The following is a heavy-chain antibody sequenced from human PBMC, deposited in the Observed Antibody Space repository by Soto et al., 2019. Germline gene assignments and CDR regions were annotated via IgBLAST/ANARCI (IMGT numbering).Heavy chain of an antibody. D-gene: IGHD3-3*01. CDR2: IYYSGST. V-gene: IGHV4-61*01. Sequence: QVQLQESGPGLVKPSETLSLTCTVSGGSVSSGSYYWSWIRQPPGKGLEWIGYIYYSGSTNYNPSIKSRVTISVDTSKNQYSLKLSSVTAADTAVYYCAREWVGIFGRSLNWFDPWGQGTLVTVSS. CDR1: GGSVSSGSYY. J-gene: IGHJ5*02. CDR3: AREWVGIFGRSLNWFDP.